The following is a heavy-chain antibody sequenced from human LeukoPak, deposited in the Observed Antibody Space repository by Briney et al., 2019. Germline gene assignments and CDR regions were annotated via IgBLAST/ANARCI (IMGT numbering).Heavy chain of an antibody. Sequence: SETLSLTCTVSGGSIPSHYWSWIRQPAGKGLEWIGRIYTSGSTNYNPSLKSRVTMSVDTSKNQFSLKLSSVTAADTAVYYCAREFNSSLSAFDIWGQGTMVTVSS. V-gene: IGHV4-4*07. CDR2: IYTSGST. CDR3: AREFNSSLSAFDI. CDR1: GGSIPSHY. D-gene: IGHD6-6*01. J-gene: IGHJ3*02.